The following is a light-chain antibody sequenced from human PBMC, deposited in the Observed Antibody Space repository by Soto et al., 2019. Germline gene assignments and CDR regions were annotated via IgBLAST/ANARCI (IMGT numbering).Light chain of an antibody. Sequence: QSALTQPASVSGSPGQSITISCTGTASDVGSYKLVSWYQHHPGKAPKLMIYDDTLRPSGLSNRFSGSRSGNTASLTISGLQAEDEADYYCCSYADGRYVFGTGTKLTVL. CDR3: CSYADGRYV. CDR1: ASDVGSYKL. V-gene: IGLV2-23*01. CDR2: DDT. J-gene: IGLJ1*01.